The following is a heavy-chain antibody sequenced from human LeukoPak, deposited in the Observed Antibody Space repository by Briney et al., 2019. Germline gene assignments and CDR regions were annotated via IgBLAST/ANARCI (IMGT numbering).Heavy chain of an antibody. CDR1: GYTFTSYA. CDR3: AREYHDSSGYYLSDY. D-gene: IGHD3-22*01. CDR2: INAGNGNT. V-gene: IGHV1-3*01. Sequence: ASVKVSCKASGYTFTSYAMHWVRQAPGQRLEWMGWINAGNGNTKYSQKFQGRVTITRDTSASTAYMELSSLRSEDTAVYYCAREYHDSSGYYLSDYWGQGTLVTVSS. J-gene: IGHJ4*02.